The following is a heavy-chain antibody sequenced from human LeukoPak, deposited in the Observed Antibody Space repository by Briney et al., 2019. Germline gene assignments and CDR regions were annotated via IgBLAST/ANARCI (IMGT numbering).Heavy chain of an antibody. J-gene: IGHJ4*02. CDR3: ATGTWLY. D-gene: IGHD1-7*01. CDR1: GFTFSSYA. Sequence: PGGSLRLSCAASGFTFSSYAVHWVRQAPGKGLEWVAVISYDGSNKYYADSVKGRFTISRDNSKNTLYLQMNSLRAEDTAVYYCATGTWLYWGQGTLVTVSS. CDR2: ISYDGSNK. V-gene: IGHV3-30-3*01.